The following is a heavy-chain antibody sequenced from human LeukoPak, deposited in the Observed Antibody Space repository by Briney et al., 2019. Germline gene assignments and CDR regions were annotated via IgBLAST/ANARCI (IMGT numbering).Heavy chain of an antibody. Sequence: GGSLRLSCAASGFPLNNHGMSWVRQAPGKGLEWVSGIIGGAGSTYYADSVKGRFTISGDNSKNTLFLQMNSPRAEDTAVYYCAHGAMYQLDYRGQGTLVIVSS. CDR1: GFPLNNHG. CDR2: IIGGAGST. CDR3: AHGAMYQLDY. V-gene: IGHV3-23*01. D-gene: IGHD2-2*01. J-gene: IGHJ4*02.